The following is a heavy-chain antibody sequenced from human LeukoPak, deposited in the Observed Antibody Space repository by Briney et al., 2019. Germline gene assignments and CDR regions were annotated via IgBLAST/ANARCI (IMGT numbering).Heavy chain of an antibody. V-gene: IGHV4-38-2*01. D-gene: IGHD2-8*01. Sequence: PSETLSLTCAVSGYSLSSGYYWGWIRQPPGKGLEWIGSIYHSGSTYYNPSLKSRVTISVDTSKNQFSLKLSSVTAADTAVYYCARLNEGYWGQGTLVTVSS. CDR2: IYHSGST. CDR1: GYSLSSGYY. CDR3: ARLNEGY. J-gene: IGHJ4*02.